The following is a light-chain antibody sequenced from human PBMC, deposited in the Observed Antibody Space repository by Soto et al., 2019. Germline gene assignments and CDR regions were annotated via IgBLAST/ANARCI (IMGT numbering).Light chain of an antibody. J-gene: IGLJ1*01. CDR3: SSYADTTYV. Sequence: QTALTQPPSASGSPGQSVTISCTGTSCDVGGYNYVSWYQHHPGKAPKLIIYEVTKRPSGVPDRFSGSKSGNTASLSVSGLQAEDEADYYCSSYADTTYVFGTGTKVTVL. CDR1: SCDVGGYNY. V-gene: IGLV2-8*01. CDR2: EVT.